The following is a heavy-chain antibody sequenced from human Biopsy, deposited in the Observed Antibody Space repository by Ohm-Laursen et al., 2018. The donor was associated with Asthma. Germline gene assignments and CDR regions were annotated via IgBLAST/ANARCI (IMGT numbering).Heavy chain of an antibody. CDR2: ISSDVRE. J-gene: IGHJ6*02. CDR1: GFTFGNFG. CDR3: ARSDDMGV. V-gene: IGHV3-30*03. Sequence: SLTLSCAASGFTFGNFGMHWVRQAPGKGLEWVALISSDVREWYAESVKGRITISRDNSKNTLYLQMNSLRAEDTAVYYCARSDDMGVWGQGTTVTVSS.